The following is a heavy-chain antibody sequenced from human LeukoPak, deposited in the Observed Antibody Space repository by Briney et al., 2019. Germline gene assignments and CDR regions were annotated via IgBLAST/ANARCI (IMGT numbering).Heavy chain of an antibody. D-gene: IGHD5-24*01. CDR3: ARGADSYNLMNY. CDR2: INHSGST. Sequence: SETLSLTCTVSGGSISSGGYYWSWIRQPPGKGLEWIGEINHSGSTNYNPSLKSRVTISVDTSKNQFSLKLSSVTAADTAVYYCARGADSYNLMNYWGQGTLVTVSS. V-gene: IGHV4-39*07. CDR1: GGSISSGGYY. J-gene: IGHJ4*02.